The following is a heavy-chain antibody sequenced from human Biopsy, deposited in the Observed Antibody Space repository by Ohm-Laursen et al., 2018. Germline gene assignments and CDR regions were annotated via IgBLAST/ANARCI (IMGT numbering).Heavy chain of an antibody. CDR2: VYYSGTT. D-gene: IGHD2/OR15-2a*01. CDR3: TRATNSTGWPYYYFYGMDI. CDR1: GGSISSDR. V-gene: IGHV4-59*01. J-gene: IGHJ6*02. Sequence: SETLSLTCTVSGGSISSDRWSWIRQTPGKGLEWIGYVYYSGTTTYNPSLRSRVTISVDTSMNQISLRLQSVTAADTAIYYCTRATNSTGWPYYYFYGMDIWGQGTTVTVSS.